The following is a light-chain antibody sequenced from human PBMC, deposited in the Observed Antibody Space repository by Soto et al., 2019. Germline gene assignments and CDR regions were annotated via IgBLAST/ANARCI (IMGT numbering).Light chain of an antibody. V-gene: IGKV1-39*01. CDR3: QQSSRTTMT. J-gene: IGKJ1*01. Sequence: DLQMTQSPSSPSASLGDRVTSXXRASQSMSGYVNGDQQKPGKAPHLXLYAASSLQSGGPSRFSGSGSGTDFTLTSSSLQPADFATYSCQQSSRTTMTFGHGTKVEIK. CDR2: AAS. CDR1: QSMSGY.